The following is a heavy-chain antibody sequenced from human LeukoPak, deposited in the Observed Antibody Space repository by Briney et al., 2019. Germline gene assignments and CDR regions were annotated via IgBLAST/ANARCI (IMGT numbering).Heavy chain of an antibody. Sequence: PGGSLRLSCAASGFTFSDYYMSWIRQAPGKGMEWVSYISSSGSTLYYADSVKGRFTISRDNAKNSLYLQMNSLRAEDTPVYYCASGSVIGWYFDLWGRGTLVTVSS. J-gene: IGHJ2*01. CDR1: GFTFSDYY. D-gene: IGHD2/OR15-2a*01. CDR3: ASGSVIGWYFDL. V-gene: IGHV3-11*01. CDR2: ISSSGSTL.